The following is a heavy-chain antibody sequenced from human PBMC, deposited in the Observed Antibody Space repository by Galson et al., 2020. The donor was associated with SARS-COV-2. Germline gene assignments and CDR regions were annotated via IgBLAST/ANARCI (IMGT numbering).Heavy chain of an antibody. J-gene: IGHJ5*02. Sequence: TGGSLRLSCAASGFTFSIYAMSWVRQAPGKGLEWVSAISGSGGRTFYADSVKGRFTISRDNSKNTLYLQMNSLRAEDTGLYYCAKDAPGDCYGTSCLNWFDPWGQGTLVTVSS. V-gene: IGHV3-23*01. CDR1: GFTFSIYA. CDR2: ISGSGGRT. CDR3: AKDAPGDCYGTSCLNWFDP. D-gene: IGHD2-2*01.